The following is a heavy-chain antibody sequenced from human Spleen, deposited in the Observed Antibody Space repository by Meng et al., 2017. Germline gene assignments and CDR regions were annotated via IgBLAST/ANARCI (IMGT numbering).Heavy chain of an antibody. CDR2: INPNSGGT. V-gene: IGHV1-2*02. D-gene: IGHD2-15*01. Sequence: VRRVPSGAEVKKPGASVKVSCQPSGYTFTGYYMHWVRQAPGQGLEWMGWINPNSGGTNYAQKFQGRVTMTRTMSISTAYMELSRLRSDDTAVYYCARADCSGGSCSNYFDYWGQGALVTVSS. J-gene: IGHJ4*02. CDR3: ARADCSGGSCSNYFDY. CDR1: GYTFTGYY.